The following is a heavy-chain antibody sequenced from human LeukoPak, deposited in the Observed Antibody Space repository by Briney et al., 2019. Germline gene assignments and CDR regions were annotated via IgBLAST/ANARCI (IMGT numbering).Heavy chain of an antibody. CDR3: ARDLLGSGYVYDY. D-gene: IGHD5-12*01. V-gene: IGHV3-9*01. J-gene: IGHJ4*02. CDR2: ISWNSGSI. Sequence: GRSLRLSCAASGFTFDDYAMHWVRQAPGKGLEWVSGISWNSGSIGYADSVKGRFTISRDNAKNSLYLQMNSLRAEDTAVYYCARDLLGSGYVYDYWGQGSLVTVSS. CDR1: GFTFDDYA.